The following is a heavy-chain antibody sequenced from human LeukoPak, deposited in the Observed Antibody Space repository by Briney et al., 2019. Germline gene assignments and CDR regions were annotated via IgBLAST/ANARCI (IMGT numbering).Heavy chain of an antibody. V-gene: IGHV4-59*01. Sequence: SETLSLTCTVSGGSTSSYYWSWIRQPPGKGLEWIGYIYYSGSTNYNPSLKSRVTISVDTSKNQFSLKLSSVTAADTAVHYCARLPARGWFDPWGQGTLVTVSS. CDR3: ARLPARGWFDP. CDR1: GGSTSSYY. D-gene: IGHD3-10*01. CDR2: IYYSGST. J-gene: IGHJ5*02.